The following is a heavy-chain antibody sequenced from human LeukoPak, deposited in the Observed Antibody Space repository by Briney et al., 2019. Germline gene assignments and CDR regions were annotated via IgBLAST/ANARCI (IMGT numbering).Heavy chain of an antibody. D-gene: IGHD3-10*01. CDR1: AFTFTDYY. V-gene: IGHV3-11*04. CDR3: ARAMSRGYFDY. J-gene: IGHJ4*02. CDR2: ISSSGTAT. Sequence: PGGSLRLSCAASAFTFTDYYMSWIRQAPGKGLEWISYISSSGTATSHADSVKGRFTISRDNAKNSLYLQMNSLRAEDTAVYYCARAMSRGYFDYWGQGTLVTVSS.